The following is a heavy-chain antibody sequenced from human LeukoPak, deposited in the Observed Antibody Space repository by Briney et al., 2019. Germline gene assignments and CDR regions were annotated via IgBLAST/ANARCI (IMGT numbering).Heavy chain of an antibody. Sequence: ASVKVSCKASGYTFTRYYMHWVRQAPGQGLEWMGIINPSAGSTSNAQKFQGIVSMTRDMSTSTVYMELSSLRSEDTAVYYCARHARGTRPIKYWGQGTLVTVSS. V-gene: IGHV1-46*01. CDR1: GYTFTRYY. D-gene: IGHD3/OR15-3a*01. CDR3: ARHARGTRPIKY. J-gene: IGHJ4*02. CDR2: INPSAGST.